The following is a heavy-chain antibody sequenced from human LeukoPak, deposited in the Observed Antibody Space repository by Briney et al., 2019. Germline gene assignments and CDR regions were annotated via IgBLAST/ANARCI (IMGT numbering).Heavy chain of an antibody. CDR3: ARDRPTGRSRGVVVQ. Sequence: GGSLRLSCAASGFTFDTYAMTWLRQAPGKGLEWVSSISSGGTYIYYAESVRGRSTISRDNTKNFLYLQLSTLRVEDTAVYYCARDRPTGRSRGVVVQWGQGTLVTVSS. CDR2: ISSGGTYI. D-gene: IGHD2-15*01. CDR1: GFTFDTYA. J-gene: IGHJ4*02. V-gene: IGHV3-21*01.